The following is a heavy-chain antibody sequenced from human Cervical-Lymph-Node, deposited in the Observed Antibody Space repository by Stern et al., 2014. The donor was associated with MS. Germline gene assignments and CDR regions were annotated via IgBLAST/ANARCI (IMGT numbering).Heavy chain of an antibody. V-gene: IGHV4-61*02. D-gene: IGHD1-26*01. CDR2: LHASGAP. CDR1: GASISSGTSY. CDR3: ARGHWELLGNNYFDS. J-gene: IGHJ4*02. Sequence: QVQLQESGPGLVKPSQTLSLTCTVSGASISSGTSYWSWIRQPAGGGLEWIGRLHASGAPYYNPSLKSRVPISGDTSKNQFSLTLNAVTAADTAVYYCARGHWELLGNNYFDSWGQGTLVTVSS.